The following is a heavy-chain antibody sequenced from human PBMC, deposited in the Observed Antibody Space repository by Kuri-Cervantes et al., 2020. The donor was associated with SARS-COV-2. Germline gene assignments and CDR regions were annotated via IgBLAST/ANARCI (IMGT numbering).Heavy chain of an antibody. CDR1: AGSIRNYY. CDR2: IFTSGTT. J-gene: IGHJ4*02. CDR3: AREGDGNYPEPFDY. D-gene: IGHD1-7*01. Sequence: SETLSLTCTVSAGSIRNYYWNWVRQPAEKGLEWIGRIFTSGTTNYNPSLMSRVTMSIDTSKNQFSLRLTSVTAADTAVYYCAREGDGNYPEPFDYWGQGTLVTVSS. V-gene: IGHV4-4*07.